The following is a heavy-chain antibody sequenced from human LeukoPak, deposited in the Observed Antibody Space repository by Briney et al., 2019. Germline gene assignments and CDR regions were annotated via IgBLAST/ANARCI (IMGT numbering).Heavy chain of an antibody. CDR2: IYSGDST. J-gene: IGHJ4*02. D-gene: IGHD3-10*01. CDR3: ARGGQSYGSGSYYSYYFDS. CDR1: GFTFSSYA. V-gene: IGHV3-53*01. Sequence: GGSLRLSCAASGFTFSSYAMSWVRQAPGKGLEWVSVIYSGDSTYYADSVRGRFTISRDNSKNTLYLQMNNLRVEDTAVYYCARGGQSYGSGSYYSYYFDSWGQGTLVTVSS.